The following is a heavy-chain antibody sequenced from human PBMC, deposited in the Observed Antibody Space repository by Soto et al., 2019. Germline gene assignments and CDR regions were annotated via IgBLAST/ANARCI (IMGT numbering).Heavy chain of an antibody. V-gene: IGHV3-23*01. Sequence: GGSLRLSCAASGFNFSSYSMNWVRQDPGKGLEWVSTISGSVASTDYAGSVKGRFTISRDNSKNTLYLQMNSLRAEDTAVYYRVGDGYNPREVGMDVWGQGTTVTVSS. D-gene: IGHD5-12*01. CDR1: GFNFSSYS. CDR2: ISGSVAST. CDR3: VGDGYNPREVGMDV. J-gene: IGHJ6*02.